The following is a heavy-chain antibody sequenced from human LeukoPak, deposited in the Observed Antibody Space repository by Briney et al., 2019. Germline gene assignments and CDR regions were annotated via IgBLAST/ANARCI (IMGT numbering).Heavy chain of an antibody. Sequence: GESLKISCAASGFTFSSYWMSWVRQAPGKGLEWVANIKQDGSEKYYVDSVKGRFTISRDNAKNSLYLQMNSLRAEDTAVYYCAGWELRPGAFDIWGQGTMVTVSS. CDR1: GFTFSSYW. CDR3: AGWELRPGAFDI. J-gene: IGHJ3*02. CDR2: IKQDGSEK. D-gene: IGHD1-26*01. V-gene: IGHV3-7*01.